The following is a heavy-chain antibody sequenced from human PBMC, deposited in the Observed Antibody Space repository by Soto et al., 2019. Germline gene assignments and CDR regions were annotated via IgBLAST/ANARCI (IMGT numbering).Heavy chain of an antibody. D-gene: IGHD6-13*01. CDR2: IDPSDSYT. CDR1: GYSFTSYW. V-gene: IGHV5-10-1*01. CDR3: ARLSSPRGGYYYYGMDV. J-gene: IGHJ6*02. Sequence: GESLKISCKGSGYSFTSYWISWVRQMPGKGLEWMGRIDPSDSYTNYSPCFQGHVTISADKSISTAYLQWSSLKASDTAMYYCARLSSPRGGYYYYGMDVWGQGTTVTVSS.